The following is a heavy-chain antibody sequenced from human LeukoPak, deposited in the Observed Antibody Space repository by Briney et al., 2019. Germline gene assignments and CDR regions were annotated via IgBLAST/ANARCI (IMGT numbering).Heavy chain of an antibody. CDR3: ASKLTVTTLIDY. CDR1: GFTFSSYS. J-gene: IGHJ4*02. Sequence: GGSLRLSCAASGFTFSSYSMNWVRQAPGKGLEWVSSISSSSSYIYYADSVKGRFTISRDNAKNSLYLQMNSLRAEDTAVYYCASKLTVTTLIDYWGQGTLVTLSS. D-gene: IGHD4-17*01. V-gene: IGHV3-21*01. CDR2: ISSSSSYI.